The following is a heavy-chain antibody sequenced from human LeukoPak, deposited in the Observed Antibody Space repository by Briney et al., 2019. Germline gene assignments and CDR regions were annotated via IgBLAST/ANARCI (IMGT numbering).Heavy chain of an antibody. D-gene: IGHD7-27*01. CDR2: IYYAGST. V-gene: IGHV4-39*01. J-gene: IGHJ4*02. CDR3: ARQEGAWGGDY. Sequence: WIRQPPGKGLEWIGNIYYAGSTYYNPSLKSRLTISIDTSKNQFSLRLTSMTAADTALYYCARQEGAWGGDYWGQGTLVTVSS.